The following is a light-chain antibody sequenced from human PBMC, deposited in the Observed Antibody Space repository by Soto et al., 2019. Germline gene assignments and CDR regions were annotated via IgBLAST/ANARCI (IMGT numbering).Light chain of an antibody. CDR1: QSVSSNY. CDR2: AAS. J-gene: IGKJ4*01. V-gene: IGKV3-20*01. CDR3: QQYGSSPLT. Sequence: EIVLTQSPGTLSLSPGERATLSCRASQSVSSNYLAWYHQKPGQAPRLLILAASRRAYGFPDRFSGSGSGTDFTLTISRLEPEDFAVYFCQQYGSSPLTFGGGTKVEIK.